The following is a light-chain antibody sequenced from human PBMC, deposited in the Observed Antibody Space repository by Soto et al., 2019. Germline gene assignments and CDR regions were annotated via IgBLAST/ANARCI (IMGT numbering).Light chain of an antibody. CDR3: SSYTSSRTEL. CDR2: DVS. V-gene: IGLV2-14*01. Sequence: QSALTQPASVSGSPGQSITISCTGTSSDVGGYNYVSWYQQHPGKAPKLMIYDVSYWPSGVSNRFSGSKSGNTASLTISGLQAEDEADYYCSSYTSSRTELFGGGTKVTVL. J-gene: IGLJ2*01. CDR1: SSDVGGYNY.